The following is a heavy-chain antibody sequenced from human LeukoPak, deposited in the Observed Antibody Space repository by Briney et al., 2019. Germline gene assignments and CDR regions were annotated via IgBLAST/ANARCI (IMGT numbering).Heavy chain of an antibody. Sequence: GGSLRLSCAASGFTFSSYAMSWVRQAPGKGLEGVSGMSGSGGSTYYADSVKGRFTISRDNSKNTLYLHMSSLRAEDTAVYYCAKSPGYSYGYWGQGTLVTVSS. CDR1: GFTFSSYA. J-gene: IGHJ4*02. CDR3: AKSPGYSYGY. V-gene: IGHV3-23*01. D-gene: IGHD5-18*01. CDR2: MSGSGGST.